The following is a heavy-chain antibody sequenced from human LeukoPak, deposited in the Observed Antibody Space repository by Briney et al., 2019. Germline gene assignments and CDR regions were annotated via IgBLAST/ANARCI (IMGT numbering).Heavy chain of an antibody. CDR3: AREHPLLYCYESDDAFDI. CDR1: GFTFSSYS. CDR2: ISSSSSYI. D-gene: IGHD2-21*01. J-gene: IGHJ3*02. Sequence: GGSLRLSCAASGFTFSSYSMNWVRQAPGKGLEWVSSISSSSSYIYYADSVKGRFTISRDNAKNSLYLQMNSLRAEDAAVYYCAREHPLLYCYESDDAFDIWGQGTMVTVSS. V-gene: IGHV3-21*01.